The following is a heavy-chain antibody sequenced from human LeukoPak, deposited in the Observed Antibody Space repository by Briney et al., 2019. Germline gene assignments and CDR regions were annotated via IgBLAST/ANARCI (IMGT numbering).Heavy chain of an antibody. Sequence: GASVKVSCKASGYTFTGYYMHWVRQAPGQGLEWMGRINPNSGGTNHAQKFQGRVTMTRDTSFSTAYMELSRLRSDDTAVYYCARDRNYYDSTDLDYWGQGTLVTVSS. CDR2: INPNSGGT. CDR1: GYTFTGYY. D-gene: IGHD3-22*01. V-gene: IGHV1-2*06. J-gene: IGHJ4*02. CDR3: ARDRNYYDSTDLDY.